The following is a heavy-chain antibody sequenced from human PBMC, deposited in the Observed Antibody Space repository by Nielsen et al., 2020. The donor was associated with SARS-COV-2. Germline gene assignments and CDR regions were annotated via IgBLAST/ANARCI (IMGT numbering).Heavy chain of an antibody. V-gene: IGHV3-30*18. CDR1: GFTFSSYG. D-gene: IGHD6-19*01. Sequence: GESLKISCAASGFTFSSYGMHWVRQAPGKGLEWVAVISYDGGNKYYADSVKGRFTISRDNSKNTLYLQMNSLRAEDTAVYYCAKGQGIAVAGNYYYYGMDVWGQGTTVTVSS. J-gene: IGHJ6*02. CDR2: ISYDGGNK. CDR3: AKGQGIAVAGNYYYYGMDV.